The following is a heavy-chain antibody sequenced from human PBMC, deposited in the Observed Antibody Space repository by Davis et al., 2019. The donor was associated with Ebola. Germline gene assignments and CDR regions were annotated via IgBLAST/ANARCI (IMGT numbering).Heavy chain of an antibody. CDR1: GFTFSSYW. Sequence: GESLKISCAASGFTFSSYWMSWVRQAPGKGLEWVANIKQDGSEKYYVDSVKGRFTISRDNAKNSLSLQMNSLRAEDTAIYYCTRSPSTAAFPLDYWGPGTLVTVSS. J-gene: IGHJ4*02. CDR2: IKQDGSEK. V-gene: IGHV3-7*01. D-gene: IGHD6-6*01. CDR3: TRSPSTAAFPLDY.